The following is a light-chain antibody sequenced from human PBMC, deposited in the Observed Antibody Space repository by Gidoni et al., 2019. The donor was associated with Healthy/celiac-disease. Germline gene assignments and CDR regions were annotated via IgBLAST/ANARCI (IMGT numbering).Light chain of an antibody. CDR3: QQYYSTLSKVT. CDR1: QSVLYSSNNKNY. Sequence: DIVMTQSPDSLAVSLGERATINCKSSQSVLYSSNNKNYLAWYQQKPGQPPKLLIYWASTRESGVPDRFSGSGSGTDFTLTISSLQAEDVAVYYCQQYYSTLSKVTFGGGTKVEIK. J-gene: IGKJ4*01. V-gene: IGKV4-1*01. CDR2: WAS.